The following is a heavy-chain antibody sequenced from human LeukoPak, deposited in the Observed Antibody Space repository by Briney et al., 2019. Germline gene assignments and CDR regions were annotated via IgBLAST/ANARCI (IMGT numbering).Heavy chain of an antibody. V-gene: IGHV3-74*01. CDR3: ARVACSSSPCYYPIDV. CDR1: GFTFSTYW. Sequence: GGSLRLSCSASGFTFSTYWMHWVRQAPGKGLVWVSRINGDGTTTYYADSVKGRFTISRDNSKNTLYLQMNSLRAEDTAVYYCARVACSSSPCYYPIDVWGQGTTVTVSS. CDR2: INGDGTTT. J-gene: IGHJ6*02. D-gene: IGHD2-2*01.